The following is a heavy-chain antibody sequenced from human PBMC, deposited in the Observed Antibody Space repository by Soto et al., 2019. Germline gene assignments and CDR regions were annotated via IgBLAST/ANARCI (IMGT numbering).Heavy chain of an antibody. CDR2: IIPIFGTA. J-gene: IGHJ3*02. Sequence: ASVKVSCKASGGTFSSYAIRWVRQAPGQGLEWMGGIIPIFGTANYAQKFQGRVTITADESTSTAYMELSSLRSEDTAVYYCARDVYCSGGSCLPYDAFDIWGQGTMVTV. D-gene: IGHD2-15*01. CDR3: ARDVYCSGGSCLPYDAFDI. CDR1: GGTFSSYA. V-gene: IGHV1-69*13.